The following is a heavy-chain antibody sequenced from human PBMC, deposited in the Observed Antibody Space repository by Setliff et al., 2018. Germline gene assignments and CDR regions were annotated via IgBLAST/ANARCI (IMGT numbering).Heavy chain of an antibody. D-gene: IGHD3-3*01. Sequence: SETLSLTCTVSGGSISSTSYYWAWIRQPPGKGLEWTGSIYYRGSTFIYPSLRSRVSISVDTSKNQFSLKLRSVTAADTAVYYCARLSWNGLRYYGLDVWGQGTTVTVSS. J-gene: IGHJ6*02. CDR3: ARLSWNGLRYYGLDV. V-gene: IGHV4-39*07. CDR2: IYYRGST. CDR1: GGSISSTSYY.